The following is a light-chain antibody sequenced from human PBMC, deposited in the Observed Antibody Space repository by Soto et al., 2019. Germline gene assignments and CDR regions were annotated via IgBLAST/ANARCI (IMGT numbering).Light chain of an antibody. CDR2: GAS. CDR3: QQYDSLPYT. Sequence: EIQMTQSPSSLSASLGDRVTITCQASQDINDYSNWYQQKPGKAPRRLIYGASFLEVGVPSRFSGSGSGTHFTLTISSLQPEDVATYYCQQYDSLPYTFGQGTRLEIK. CDR1: QDINDY. V-gene: IGKV1-33*01. J-gene: IGKJ2*01.